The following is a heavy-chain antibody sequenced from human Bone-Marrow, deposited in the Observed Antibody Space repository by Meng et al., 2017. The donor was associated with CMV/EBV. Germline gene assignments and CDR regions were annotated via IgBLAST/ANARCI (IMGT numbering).Heavy chain of an antibody. CDR2: IYYSGST. D-gene: IGHD2-2*01. V-gene: IGHV4-59*01. CDR1: GGSFSGYY. CDR3: ARRIVEVPAATPLYYYYGMDV. Sequence: SETLSLTCAVYGGSFSGYYWSWIRQPPGKGLEWIGYIYYSGSTNYNPSLKSRVTISVDTSKNQFSLKLSSVTAADTAVYYCARRIVEVPAATPLYYYYGMDVWGQGTTVTVSS. J-gene: IGHJ6*02.